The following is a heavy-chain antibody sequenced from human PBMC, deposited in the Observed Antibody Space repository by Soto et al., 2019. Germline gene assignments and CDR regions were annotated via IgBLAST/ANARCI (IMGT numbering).Heavy chain of an antibody. CDR2: ISGSGGST. CDR3: AKPIGNWYFDL. D-gene: IGHD1-26*01. J-gene: IGHJ2*01. Sequence: EVQLLESGGGLVQPGGSLRLSCAASGLTFSSYAMSWVRLAPGKGLEWVSAISGSGGSTYYADSVKGRFTISRDNSKNPLYLQMNSLRAEDTAVYYCAKPIGNWYFDLWGRGTLVTVSS. V-gene: IGHV3-23*01. CDR1: GLTFSSYA.